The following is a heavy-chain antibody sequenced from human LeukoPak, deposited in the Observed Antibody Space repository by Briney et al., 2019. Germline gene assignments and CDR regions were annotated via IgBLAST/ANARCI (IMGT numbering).Heavy chain of an antibody. J-gene: IGHJ5*02. D-gene: IGHD5-24*01. CDR3: AREDGYKSRRGYWFDP. CDR2: INPSGGST. Sequence: ASVKVSCKASGYTFTSYYMHWVRQAPGQGLEWMGIINPSGGSTSCAQKFQGRVTMTRDMSTSTVYMELSSLRSEDTAVYYCAREDGYKSRRGYWFDPWGQGTLVTVSS. V-gene: IGHV1-46*01. CDR1: GYTFTSYY.